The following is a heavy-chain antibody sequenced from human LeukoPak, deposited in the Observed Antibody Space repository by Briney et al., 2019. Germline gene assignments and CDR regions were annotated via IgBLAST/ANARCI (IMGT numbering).Heavy chain of an antibody. Sequence: GGSLRLSCAASGFTFDDYAMHWVRQAPGKGLEWDSGISWNSGSIGYADSVKGRFTISRDNAKNSLYLQMNRLRAEDTALYYCAKDIAQAYGMDVWGQGTTVTVSS. V-gene: IGHV3-9*01. J-gene: IGHJ6*02. CDR2: ISWNSGSI. CDR1: GFTFDDYA. CDR3: AKDIAQAYGMDV.